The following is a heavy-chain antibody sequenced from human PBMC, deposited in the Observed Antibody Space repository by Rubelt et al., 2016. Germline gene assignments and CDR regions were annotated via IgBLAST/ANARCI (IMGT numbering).Heavy chain of an antibody. V-gene: IGHV4-4*07. D-gene: IGHD2-15*01. Sequence: QVQLQESGPGLVKPSETLSLTCTVSGGSISRYSWSWIRQPAGKGLEWIGHIYASGNTNYNPSLKSRVTMSLDSSKNQFSLKLSSVTAADTAVYYRARGESDCSGGSCLDWFDPWGQGTLVTVSS. CDR1: GGSISRYS. J-gene: IGHJ5*02. CDR2: IYASGNT. CDR3: ARGESDCSGGSCLDWFDP.